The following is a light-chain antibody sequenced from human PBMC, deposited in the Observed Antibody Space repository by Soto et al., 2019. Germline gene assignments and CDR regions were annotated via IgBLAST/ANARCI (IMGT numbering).Light chain of an antibody. CDR3: SAWDDTLATLV. CDR2: RND. J-gene: IGLJ2*01. Sequence: QSVLTQPASASGTPGQRVTMSCSGRSSNVGSNFVYWYQQLPETAPRLLIYRNDQRPSGVPDRFSASKSAPSPSLAITGLRSEDEAEYFCSAWDDTLATLVFGAGTKVTVL. CDR1: SSNVGSNF. V-gene: IGLV1-47*01.